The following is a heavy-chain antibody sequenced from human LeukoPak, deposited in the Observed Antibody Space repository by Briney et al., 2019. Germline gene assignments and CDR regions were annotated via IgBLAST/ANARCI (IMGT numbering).Heavy chain of an antibody. CDR2: IRYDGSNK. Sequence: GGSLRLSCAASGFTFSSYGMHWVRQAPGKGLEWVAFIRYDGSNKYYADSVKGRFTISRDNSKNTLYLQMNSLRAEDTAVYYCARAPSTVPSYYFDYWGQGTLVTVSS. D-gene: IGHD4-17*01. CDR1: GFTFSSYG. CDR3: ARAPSTVPSYYFDY. J-gene: IGHJ4*02. V-gene: IGHV3-30*02.